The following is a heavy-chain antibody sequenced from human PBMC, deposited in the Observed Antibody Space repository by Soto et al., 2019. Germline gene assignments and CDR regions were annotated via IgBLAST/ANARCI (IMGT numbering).Heavy chain of an antibody. CDR1: GYAFTTYG. J-gene: IGHJ4*02. D-gene: IGHD1-1*01. V-gene: IGHV1-18*01. CDR3: ARGRYGDY. CDR2: ISAHNGNT. Sequence: QVHLVQSGAEVKKPGASVKVSCKGSGYAFTTYGITWVRQAPGHGLAWMGWISAHNGNTNYAQKLQGRVTVTRDTSTSTAYMELSSMRYDDTAVYYCARGRYGDYWGQGALVTVSS.